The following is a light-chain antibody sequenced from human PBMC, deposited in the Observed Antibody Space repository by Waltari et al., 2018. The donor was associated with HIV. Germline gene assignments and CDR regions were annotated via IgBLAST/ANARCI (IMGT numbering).Light chain of an antibody. V-gene: IGKV3-15*01. CDR2: GAS. CDR3: QQYNNWPPYS. Sequence: VMTQSPATLSVSPGDRATLSCRASQSVRSNLACYHQKPGQAPTRLIYGASTRATGIPARFSGSGSATEFTLTISSLQSEDFAVYYCQQYNNWPPYSFGPGTKVEIK. J-gene: IGKJ2*03. CDR1: QSVRSN.